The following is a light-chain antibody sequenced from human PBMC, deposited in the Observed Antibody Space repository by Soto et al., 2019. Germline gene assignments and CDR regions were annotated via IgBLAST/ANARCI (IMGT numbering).Light chain of an antibody. V-gene: IGKV3-15*01. CDR2: DAS. J-gene: IGKJ4*01. Sequence: EIVMTQSPATLSVSPGERATLSCRASQSVSSNLAWYQRRPCQAPRLLIYDASTRATGIPARFSGSGSGTEFTLTISSLQSEDFAVYYCQQYSNWPALTFGGGTKVEIK. CDR1: QSVSSN. CDR3: QQYSNWPALT.